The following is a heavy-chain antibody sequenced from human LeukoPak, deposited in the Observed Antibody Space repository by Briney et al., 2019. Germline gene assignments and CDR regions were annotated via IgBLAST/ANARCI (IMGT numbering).Heavy chain of an antibody. CDR3: ARETVAGTFDY. CDR1: GFIFSEYY. Sequence: KPGGFLRLSCAASGFIFSEYYISWIRQAPGKGLEWIADISSSADIVSYADSVKGRFTISRDNGKDSLHLQMNSLRAEDTAVYYCARETVAGTFDYWSQGTLVTVSS. V-gene: IGHV3-11*01. CDR2: ISSSADIV. J-gene: IGHJ4*02. D-gene: IGHD6-19*01.